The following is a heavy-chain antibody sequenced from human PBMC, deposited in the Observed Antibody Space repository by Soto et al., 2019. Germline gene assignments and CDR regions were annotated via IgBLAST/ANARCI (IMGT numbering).Heavy chain of an antibody. CDR3: ARDFRPVSFDY. Sequence: GGSLRLSCAASGFKSVDYAMGWVRQAPGKGLEWVAVISYDGSNKYYADSVKGRFTISRDNSKNTLYLQMNSLRAEDTAVYYCARDFRPVSFDYWGQGTLVTVSS. J-gene: IGHJ4*02. V-gene: IGHV3-30-3*01. CDR2: ISYDGSNK. CDR1: GFKSVDYA.